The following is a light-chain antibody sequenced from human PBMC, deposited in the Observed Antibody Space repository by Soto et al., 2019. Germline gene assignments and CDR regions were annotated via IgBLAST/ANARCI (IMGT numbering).Light chain of an antibody. V-gene: IGKV1-5*01. CDR2: DAS. CDR1: QSITAS. Sequence: DIQMTQSPSALSASVGDTVTITCRASQSITASLAWYQHKPGEAPKLLIYDASSMESGVPSRFSGSGSGTEFTLTISSLQPDDFATYYCQQYNSYPWTFGQGTKVDIK. J-gene: IGKJ1*01. CDR3: QQYNSYPWT.